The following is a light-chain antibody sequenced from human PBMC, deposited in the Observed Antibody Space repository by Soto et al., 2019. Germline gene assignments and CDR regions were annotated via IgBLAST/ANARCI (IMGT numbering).Light chain of an antibody. CDR3: QQFSSSPLT. V-gene: IGKV3-20*01. Sequence: EILLTQSPGTLSLSPGERATLSCRASQSVSSSYLAWYQQKTGQPPSLLSCGASSRDTGIPDRFSGSGSGTDFTLTVSRLQSEDFSVYFCQQFSSSPLTFGGGTKVDIK. J-gene: IGKJ4*01. CDR2: GAS. CDR1: QSVSSSY.